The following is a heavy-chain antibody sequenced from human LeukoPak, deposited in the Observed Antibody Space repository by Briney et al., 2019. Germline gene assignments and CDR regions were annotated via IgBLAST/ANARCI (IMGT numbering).Heavy chain of an antibody. CDR1: GGSISSALYH. J-gene: IGHJ4*02. CDR2: VYYTGST. CDR3: ARGPSGYHNT. V-gene: IGHV4-39*01. Sequence: SETLSLTCTVSGGSISSALYHWGWIRQPPGKNLEWLGSVYYTGSTHNNPSLKSRVTISVDTSRNQFSLNLSSVTAADTAVYYCARGPSGYHNTGGQGTLVTVSS. D-gene: IGHD5-12*01.